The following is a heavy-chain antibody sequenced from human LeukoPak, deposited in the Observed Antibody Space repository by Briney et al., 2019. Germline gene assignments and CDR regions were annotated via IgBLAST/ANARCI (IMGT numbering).Heavy chain of an antibody. CDR1: GDSISSSNSY. CDR3: ARVQESQIDYYFDY. CDR2: IYYSGST. V-gene: IGHV4-61*05. D-gene: IGHD3-9*01. Sequence: PSETLSLTCTVSGDSISSSNSYWGWIRQPPGKGLEWIGYIYYSGSTNYNPSLKSRVTISVDTSKNQFSLKLSSVTAADTAVYYCARVQESQIDYYFDYWGQGTLVTVSS. J-gene: IGHJ4*02.